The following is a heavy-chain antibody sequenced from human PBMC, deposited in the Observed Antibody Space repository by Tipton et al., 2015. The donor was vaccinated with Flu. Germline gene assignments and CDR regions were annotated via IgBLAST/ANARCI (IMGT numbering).Heavy chain of an antibody. V-gene: IGHV3-33*01. CDR2: IWYDGSNK. J-gene: IGHJ4*02. Sequence: RFLRLSCAASGFTFSSYGMHWVRQAPGKGLEWVAVIWYDGSNKYYADSVKGRFTISRDNSKNTLYLQMNSLRAEDTAVYYCARDGGRGLQGFDYWGQGTLVTVSS. D-gene: IGHD3-16*01. CDR3: ARDGGRGLQGFDY. CDR1: GFTFSSYG.